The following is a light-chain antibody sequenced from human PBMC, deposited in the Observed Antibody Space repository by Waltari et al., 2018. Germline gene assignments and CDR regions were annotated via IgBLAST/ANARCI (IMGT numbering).Light chain of an antibody. CDR2: EVS. CDR3: SSYTSSSTHNYV. V-gene: IGLV2-14*01. J-gene: IGLJ1*01. Sequence: QSALTQPASVSWSPGQSITISCTGTSSDVGGYNYVSWYQQHPGKAPKLMIYEVSNRPSGVSKRCSGSKSGNTASLTISGLQAEDEADYYCSSYTSSSTHNYVFGTGTKVTVL. CDR1: SSDVGGYNY.